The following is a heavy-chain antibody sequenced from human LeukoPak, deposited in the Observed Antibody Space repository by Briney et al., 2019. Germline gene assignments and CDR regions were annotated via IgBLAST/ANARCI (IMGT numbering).Heavy chain of an antibody. V-gene: IGHV4-34*01. Sequence: KPSETLSLTCAVYGGSFSGYYWSWIRQPPGKGLEWIGEINHSGSTNYNPSLKSRVTISVDTSKNQFSLKLSSVTAADTAVYYCARKRSVVVVTAIRSRSPYYFDYWGQGTLVTVSS. CDR1: GGSFSGYY. D-gene: IGHD2-21*02. CDR2: INHSGST. CDR3: ARKRSVVVVTAIRSRSPYYFDY. J-gene: IGHJ4*02.